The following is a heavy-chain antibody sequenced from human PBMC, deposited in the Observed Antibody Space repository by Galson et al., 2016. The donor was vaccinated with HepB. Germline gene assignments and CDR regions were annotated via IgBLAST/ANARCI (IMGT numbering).Heavy chain of an antibody. V-gene: IGHV3-53*01. D-gene: IGHD3-16*02. CDR3: TCGRSPGAY. J-gene: IGHJ4*02. CDR1: GFTVSNNY. CDR2: IYSGGST. Sequence: SLRLSCAASGFTVSNNYMSWVRQAPGKGLEWVSLIYSGGSTSYADSVKGRFTISGDHFKNTLYLQMNSLRAEDTAVYFCTCGRSPGAYWGQGTLVTVSS.